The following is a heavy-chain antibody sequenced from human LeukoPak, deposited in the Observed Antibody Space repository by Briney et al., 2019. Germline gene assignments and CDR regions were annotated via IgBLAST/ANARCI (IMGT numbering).Heavy chain of an antibody. Sequence: PGGSLRLSCAASGFTFSDHYMSWIRQAPGKGLEWVSYISSSGSTIYYADSVKGRFTISRDNAKNSLYLQMNSLRAEDTAAYYWARVIAGWTIDYWGQGTLVTVSS. CDR1: GFTFSDHY. D-gene: IGHD3/OR15-3a*01. V-gene: IGHV3-11*01. CDR3: ARVIAGWTIDY. J-gene: IGHJ4*02. CDR2: ISSSGSTI.